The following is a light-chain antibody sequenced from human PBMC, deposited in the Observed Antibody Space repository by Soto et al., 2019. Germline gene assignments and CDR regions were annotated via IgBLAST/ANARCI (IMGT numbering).Light chain of an antibody. Sequence: IVLTHSPATLSLSPGERATLSCRYSLSISNSLAWYQQKPGQAPRLLIYGASSRATGIPDRFSGSGSGTDFTLTISRLEPEDFAVYYCQQYGSSPRTFGQGTK. J-gene: IGKJ1*01. CDR1: LSISNS. CDR2: GAS. CDR3: QQYGSSPRT. V-gene: IGKV3-20*01.